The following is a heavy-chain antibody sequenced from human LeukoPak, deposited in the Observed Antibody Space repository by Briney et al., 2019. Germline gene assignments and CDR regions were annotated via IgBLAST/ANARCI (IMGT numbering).Heavy chain of an antibody. CDR2: ISSSSSYI. J-gene: IGHJ4*02. D-gene: IGHD1-1*01. V-gene: IGHV3-21*04. CDR3: ATNPGYESNY. Sequence: NPGGSLRLSCAASGFTFSSYSMNWVRQAPGKGLEWVSSISSSSSYIYYADSVKGRFTISRDNAKNTLYLQMNSVRAEDTAVYYCATNPGYESNYWGQGTLVTVSS. CDR1: GFTFSSYS.